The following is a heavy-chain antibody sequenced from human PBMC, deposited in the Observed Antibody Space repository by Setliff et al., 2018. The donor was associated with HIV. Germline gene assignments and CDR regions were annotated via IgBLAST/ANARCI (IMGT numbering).Heavy chain of an antibody. D-gene: IGHD3-16*01. CDR3: ARDDGGYNYAEVFDV. J-gene: IGHJ3*01. V-gene: IGHV1-18*01. CDR2: IGPYNGRT. Sequence: ASVKVSCKTSGYRFIAYGMSWVRRAPGQGLEWVGWIGPYNGRTEYAQEFQGRVSLTIDTSASTAYMELRSLRSDDTAVYYCARDDGGYNYAEVFDVWGQGTMVTVSS. CDR1: GYRFIAYG.